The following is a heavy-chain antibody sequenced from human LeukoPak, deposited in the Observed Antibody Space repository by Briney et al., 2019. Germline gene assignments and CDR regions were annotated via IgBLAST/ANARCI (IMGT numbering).Heavy chain of an antibody. V-gene: IGHV1-18*01. CDR2: ISPYNGNT. Sequence: ASVNVSCKASGYTFTSYCMNWVRQAPGQGLEWMGLISPYNGNTNYAQKLQGRVTMTTDTSTSTAYMELRNLISDHPPVYYFAKAGSGWYGDYWGQGTLVTVSS. CDR1: GYTFTSYC. CDR3: AKAGSGWYGDY. D-gene: IGHD6-19*01. J-gene: IGHJ4*02.